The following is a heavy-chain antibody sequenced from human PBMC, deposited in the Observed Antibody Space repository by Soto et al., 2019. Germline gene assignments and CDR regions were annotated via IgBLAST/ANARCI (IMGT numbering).Heavy chain of an antibody. J-gene: IGHJ4*02. Sequence: GSLRLSCAASGFTFSSYAMSWVRQAPGKGLEWVSAISGSGGSTYYADSVKGRFTISRDNSKNTLYLQMNSLRAEDTAVYYCAKAEGDFWSGYSSFDYWGQGTLDTVSS. D-gene: IGHD3-3*01. CDR3: AKAEGDFWSGYSSFDY. CDR1: GFTFSSYA. CDR2: ISGSGGST. V-gene: IGHV3-23*01.